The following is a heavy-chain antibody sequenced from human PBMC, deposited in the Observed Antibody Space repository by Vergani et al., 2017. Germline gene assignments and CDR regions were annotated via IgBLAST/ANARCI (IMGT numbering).Heavy chain of an antibody. CDR3: ARTENYGSGSYYNALLYMDV. V-gene: IGHV1-2*02. CDR2: INPNSGGT. D-gene: IGHD3-10*01. J-gene: IGHJ6*03. Sequence: QVQLVQSGAEVKKPGASVKVSCKASGDTFTGYYMHWVRQAPGQGLEWMGWINPNSGGTNYAQKFQGRVTMTRDTSISTAYMELSRLRSDDTAVYYCARTENYGSGSYYNALLYMDVWGKGTTVTVSS. CDR1: GDTFTGYY.